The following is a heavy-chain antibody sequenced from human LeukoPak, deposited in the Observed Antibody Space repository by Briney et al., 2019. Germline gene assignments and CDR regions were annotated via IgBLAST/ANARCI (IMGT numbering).Heavy chain of an antibody. CDR3: ASTYSSSWYNWFDP. CDR1: GGSISSYY. D-gene: IGHD6-13*01. J-gene: IGHJ5*02. V-gene: IGHV4-59*01. CDR2: IYYSGST. Sequence: MPSETLSLTCTVSGGSISSYYWSWLRQPPGKGLEWIGYIYYSGSTNYNPSLKRRVTISVDTSKNQFSLKLSSVTAADTAVYYCASTYSSSWYNWFDPWGQGTLVTVSS.